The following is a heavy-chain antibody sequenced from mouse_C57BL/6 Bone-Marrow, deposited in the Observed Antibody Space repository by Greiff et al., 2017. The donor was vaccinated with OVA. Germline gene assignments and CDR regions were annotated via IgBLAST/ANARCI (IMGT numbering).Heavy chain of an antibody. CDR3: ASWLLLWYFDV. J-gene: IGHJ1*03. D-gene: IGHD2-3*01. V-gene: IGHV1-7*01. Sequence: QVQLQQSGAELAKPGASVKLSCKASGYTFTSYWMHWVKQRPGQGLEWIGYINPSSGYTKYNQKFKDKATLTADKSSSTAYMQLSSLTYEDSAVYYCASWLLLWYFDVWGTGTTVTVSS. CDR2: INPSSGYT. CDR1: GYTFTSYW.